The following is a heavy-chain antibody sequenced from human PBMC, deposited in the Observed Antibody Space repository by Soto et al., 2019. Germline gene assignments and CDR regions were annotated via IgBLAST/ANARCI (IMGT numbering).Heavy chain of an antibody. D-gene: IGHD5-12*01. Sequence: EVQLVESGGGLVQPGGSLRLSCAASGFTFSRYWMGWVRQAPGKGLEWVANIKEDGSEKLYVDSVKGRFTISRDNAKNSLYLQMNRLRAEDTAVYYCARVGYSGYGYHDAFDIWGQGTMVTVSS. J-gene: IGHJ3*02. CDR1: GFTFSRYW. V-gene: IGHV3-7*01. CDR2: IKEDGSEK. CDR3: ARVGYSGYGYHDAFDI.